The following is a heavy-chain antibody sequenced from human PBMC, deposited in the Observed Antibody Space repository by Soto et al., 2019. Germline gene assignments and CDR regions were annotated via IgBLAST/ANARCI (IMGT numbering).Heavy chain of an antibody. CDR1: GGSFSGYY. J-gene: IGHJ4*02. CDR2: INHSGST. Sequence: PSETLSLTCAVYGGSFSGYYWSWIRQPPGMGLEWIGEINHSGSTNYNPSLKSRVTISVDTSKNQFSLKLSSVTAADTAVYYCARRKTNYYYDSSGYYGFDYWGQGTLVTVSS. V-gene: IGHV4-34*01. CDR3: ARRKTNYYYDSSGYYGFDY. D-gene: IGHD3-22*01.